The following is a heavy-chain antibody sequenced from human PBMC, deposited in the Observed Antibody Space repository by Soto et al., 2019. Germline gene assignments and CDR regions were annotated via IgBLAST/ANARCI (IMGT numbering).Heavy chain of an antibody. CDR2: IYYSGST. V-gene: IGHV4-31*03. D-gene: IGHD3-10*01. J-gene: IGHJ4*02. CDR1: GGSISSGDYY. Sequence: QVQLQESGPGLVKPSQTLSLTCTVSGGSISSGDYYWSWIRQHPGKGLEWIGYIYYSGSTYYNPSLQSRVTVSVDTSKNQFSLKLRSVTAAATAVYYCATYGSGSYKPTTFDYWGQGTLVTVSS. CDR3: ATYGSGSYKPTTFDY.